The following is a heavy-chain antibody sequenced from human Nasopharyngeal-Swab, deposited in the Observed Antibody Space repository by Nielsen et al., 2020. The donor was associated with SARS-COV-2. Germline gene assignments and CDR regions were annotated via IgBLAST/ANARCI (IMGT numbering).Heavy chain of an antibody. Sequence: GGSLRLSCAASGFTFSSYGMHWVRQATGKGLEWVAVIWYDGSNKYYADSVKGRFTISRDNSKNTLYLKMNSLRAEDTAVYYCAKQSWGYSYGYYFDYWGQGTLVTVSS. CDR3: AKQSWGYSYGYYFDY. V-gene: IGHV3-33*06. CDR2: IWYDGSNK. J-gene: IGHJ4*02. D-gene: IGHD5-18*01. CDR1: GFTFSSYG.